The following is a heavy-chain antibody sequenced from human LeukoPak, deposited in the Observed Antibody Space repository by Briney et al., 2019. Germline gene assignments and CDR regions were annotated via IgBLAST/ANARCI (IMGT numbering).Heavy chain of an antibody. Sequence: SETLSLTCSVSGGSISSGTYYWNWIRQHPGKGLEWIGYVYSSGSAYYSPSLKSRLTMSVHTSQNQISLKLNSVTAADTAVYYCATSGYSSSWLGVFDYWGQGALVTVSS. V-gene: IGHV4-31*03. CDR3: ATSGYSSSWLGVFDY. CDR1: GGSISSGTYY. CDR2: VYSSGSA. J-gene: IGHJ4*02. D-gene: IGHD6-13*01.